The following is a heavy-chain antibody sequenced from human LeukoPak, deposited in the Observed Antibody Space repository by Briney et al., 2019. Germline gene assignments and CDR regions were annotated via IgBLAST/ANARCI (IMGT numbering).Heavy chain of an antibody. Sequence: GGSLRLSCAASGFTFSSYAMHWVRQAPGKGLEYVSAISSNGGSTYYANSVKDRFTISRDNSKNTLYLQMGSLRAEDTAVYYCAELGITMIGGVWGKGTTVTISS. V-gene: IGHV3-64*01. CDR3: AELGITMIGGV. J-gene: IGHJ6*04. D-gene: IGHD3-10*02. CDR1: GFTFSSYA. CDR2: ISSNGGST.